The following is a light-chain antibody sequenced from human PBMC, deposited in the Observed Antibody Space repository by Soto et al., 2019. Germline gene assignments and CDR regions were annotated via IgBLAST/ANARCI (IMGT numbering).Light chain of an antibody. CDR3: CSYAGSSTSV. CDR1: SSDIGGYNC. Sequence: QSALTPPASVSGSPGQSITISCTGTSSDIGGYNCVSWYQQHPGKAPKLMIYEGSKRPSGVSNRFSGSKAGNTASLTISGLQAEDEADSYCCSYAGSSTSVFGGGTKRTVL. J-gene: IGLJ2*01. CDR2: EGS. V-gene: IGLV2-23*01.